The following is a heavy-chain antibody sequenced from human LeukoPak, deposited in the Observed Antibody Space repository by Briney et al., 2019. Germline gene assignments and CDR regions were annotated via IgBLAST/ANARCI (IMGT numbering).Heavy chain of an antibody. CDR2: IKGDESAR. D-gene: IGHD1-26*01. CDR3: ARDVGGSLDY. Sequence: GGSLRLTCAASGFTFSTYWMAWVRQAPGKGLEWVANIKGDESARHQADSVKGRFTISRDNAQNSVYLQMSSLRGEDTAVYYCARDVGGSLDYWGQGTLVTVSS. V-gene: IGHV3-7*01. J-gene: IGHJ4*02. CDR1: GFTFSTYW.